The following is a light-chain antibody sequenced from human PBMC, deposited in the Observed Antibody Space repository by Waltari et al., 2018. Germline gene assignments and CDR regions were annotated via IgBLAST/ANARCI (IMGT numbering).Light chain of an antibody. CDR2: RAS. Sequence: DIRETVSTSTLSASVGETVSITCRASQSINRWLAWYQQKPGKAPNRLIYRASTLESGVPSRFSGSESGAEFTLTISSLQPDDFATYYCQQYSDDWTCGQGTKVEIK. CDR1: QSINRW. CDR3: QQYSDDWT. J-gene: IGKJ1*01. V-gene: IGKV1-5*03.